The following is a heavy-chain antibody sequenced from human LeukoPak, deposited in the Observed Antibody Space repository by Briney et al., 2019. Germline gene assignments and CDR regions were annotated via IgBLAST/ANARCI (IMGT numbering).Heavy chain of an antibody. CDR1: GFTFGSYA. CDR2: ISGSGVST. Sequence: GGSLRLPCAASGFTFGSYAMSWVRQAPGKGLEWVSAISGSGVSTYYADSVKGRFTISRDNSKNTLYLQMNSLRAEDTAVYYCAKDGAARYFDYWGQGTLVTVSS. V-gene: IGHV3-23*01. J-gene: IGHJ4*02. D-gene: IGHD6-6*01. CDR3: AKDGAARYFDY.